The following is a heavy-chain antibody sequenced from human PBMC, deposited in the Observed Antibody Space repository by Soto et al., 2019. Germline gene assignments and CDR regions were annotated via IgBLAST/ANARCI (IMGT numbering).Heavy chain of an antibody. D-gene: IGHD3-3*01. CDR1: GFSLTTSGVG. Sequence: QITLKESGPTVVKPTETLTLTCTFSGFSLTTSGVGVGWVRQSPGKAPEWLALIYWDDDKRYSTSLKSRLTITTDTSKNLVVLTMAHVDPADAATYYCAHRVLRTVFGLVTTTAIYFDFWGQGTPVVVSS. CDR2: IYWDDDK. J-gene: IGHJ4*02. CDR3: AHRVLRTVFGLVTTTAIYFDF. V-gene: IGHV2-5*02.